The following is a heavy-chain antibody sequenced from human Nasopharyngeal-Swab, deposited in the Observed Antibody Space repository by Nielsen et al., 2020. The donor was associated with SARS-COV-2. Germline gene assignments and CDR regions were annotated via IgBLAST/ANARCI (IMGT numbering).Heavy chain of an antibody. CDR3: TRGSNLVVAVADY. J-gene: IGHJ4*02. CDR1: GFTFSSYA. V-gene: IGHV3-23*01. D-gene: IGHD2-15*01. Sequence: GESLKISCAASGFTFSSYAMSWVRQAPGKGLEWVSAISGSGGSTYYADSVKGRFTISRDNSKNTLYLQMNSLRADDTAVYYCTRGSNLVVAVADYWGQGTLVTLSS. CDR2: ISGSGGST.